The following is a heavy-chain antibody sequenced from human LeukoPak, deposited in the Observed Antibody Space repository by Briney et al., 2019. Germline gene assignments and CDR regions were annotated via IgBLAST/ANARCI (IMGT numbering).Heavy chain of an antibody. CDR1: GFTFDDYG. Sequence: GGSLRLSCAASGFTFDDYGMSWVRQAPGKGLEWVSSISSSSSYIYYADSVKGRFTISRDNAKNSLYLQMNSLRAEDTAVYYCARELQQLWRPIDYWGQGTLVTVSS. J-gene: IGHJ4*02. V-gene: IGHV3-21*01. CDR3: ARELQQLWRPIDY. CDR2: ISSSSSYI. D-gene: IGHD5-18*01.